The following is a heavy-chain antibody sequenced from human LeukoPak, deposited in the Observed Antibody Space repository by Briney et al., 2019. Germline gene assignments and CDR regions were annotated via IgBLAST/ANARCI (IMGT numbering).Heavy chain of an antibody. V-gene: IGHV4-59*01. CDR1: GGSISSYY. CDR2: IYYSGST. CDR3: ARVGLTYYYDSSGYNPGPYYFDY. D-gene: IGHD3-22*01. Sequence: PSETLSLTCTVSGGSISSYYWSWIRQPPGKGLEWIGYIYYSGSTNYNPSLKSRVTISVDTSKNQFSLKLSSVTAADTAVYYCARVGLTYYYDSSGYNPGPYYFDYWGQGTLVTVSS. J-gene: IGHJ4*02.